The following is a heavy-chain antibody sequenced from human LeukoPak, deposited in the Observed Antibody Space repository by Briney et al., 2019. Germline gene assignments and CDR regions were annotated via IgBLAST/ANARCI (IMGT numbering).Heavy chain of an antibody. J-gene: IGHJ3*02. D-gene: IGHD1-26*01. CDR2: ISSSGSTI. CDR1: GFTFSDYY. CDR3: ARDMTSGSYTDAFDI. Sequence: PGGSLRLSCAASGFTFSDYYMSWIRQAPGKGLEWVSYISSSGSTIYYADSVKGRFTISRDNAKNSLYLQMNSLRAEDTAVYYCARDMTSGSYTDAFDIWGQGTMVTVSS. V-gene: IGHV3-11*01.